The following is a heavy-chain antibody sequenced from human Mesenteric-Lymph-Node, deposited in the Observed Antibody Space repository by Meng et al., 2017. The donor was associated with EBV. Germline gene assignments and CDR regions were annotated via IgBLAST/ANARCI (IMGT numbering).Heavy chain of an antibody. Sequence: QVTLQESGQGLGKPSETLSLTCSVSGGSVISDTYYWSWIRQPPGKGLEWIAFIYYTGSTSYNPSLKSRVTMSVDTSKNQFSLRLSSVTAADTAVYFCARGGYSGYDFDYWGQGTLVTVSS. CDR3: ARGGYSGYDFDY. J-gene: IGHJ4*02. CDR1: GGSVISDTYY. CDR2: IYYTGST. V-gene: IGHV4-61*01. D-gene: IGHD5-12*01.